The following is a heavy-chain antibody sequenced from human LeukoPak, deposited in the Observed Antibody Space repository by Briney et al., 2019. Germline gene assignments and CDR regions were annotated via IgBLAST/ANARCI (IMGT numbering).Heavy chain of an antibody. CDR1: GFTFSSYW. J-gene: IGHJ4*02. CDR2: IKRDGSEK. D-gene: IGHD5-24*01. V-gene: IGHV3-7*01. CDR3: ARARGWLQDYFDY. Sequence: PGGSLRLSCAASGFTFSSYWMSWVRQAPGKGLEWVANIKRDGSEKYYVDSVKGRFTISRDNAKNSLYLQMNSLRAEDTAVYYCARARGWLQDYFDYWGQGTLVTVSS.